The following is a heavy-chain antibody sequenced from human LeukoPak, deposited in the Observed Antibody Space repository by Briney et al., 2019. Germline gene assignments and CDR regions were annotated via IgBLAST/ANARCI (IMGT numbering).Heavy chain of an antibody. V-gene: IGHV4-31*03. CDR2: IYYSGST. J-gene: IGHJ4*02. CDR3: ARGRNSGYDPPDY. D-gene: IGHD5-12*01. CDR1: GGSISSGGYY. Sequence: SETLSLTCTVSGGSISSGGYYWSWIRQHPGKGLEWIGYIYYSGSTYYNPSLKSRVTISVDTSKNQFSLKLSSVTAADTAVYYCARGRNSGYDPPDYRGQGTPVTVSS.